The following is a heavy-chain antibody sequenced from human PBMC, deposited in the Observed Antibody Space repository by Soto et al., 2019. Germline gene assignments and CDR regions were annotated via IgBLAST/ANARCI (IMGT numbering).Heavy chain of an antibody. CDR1: GYTFTSYD. Sequence: ASVKVSCKASGYTFTSYDINWVRQATGQGLEWMGWMNPNSGNTGYAQKFQGRVTMTRNTSISTAYMELSSLRSEDTAVYYCARGMAITMVISVGMDVWGQGTTVTVSS. D-gene: IGHD3-10*01. CDR3: ARGMAITMVISVGMDV. V-gene: IGHV1-8*01. J-gene: IGHJ6*02. CDR2: MNPNSGNT.